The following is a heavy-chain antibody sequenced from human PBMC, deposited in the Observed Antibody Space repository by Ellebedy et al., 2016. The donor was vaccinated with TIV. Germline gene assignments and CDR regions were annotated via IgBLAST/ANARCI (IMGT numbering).Heavy chain of an antibody. CDR1: GGSFSGYY. Sequence: GSLRLSCAVYGGSFSGYYWSWIRQPPGKGLEWIGEINHSGSTNYNPSLKSRVTISADTSKNQFSLKLSSVTAADTAVYYCARLSSSSGGGYWGQGTLVTVSS. D-gene: IGHD6-6*01. V-gene: IGHV4-34*01. CDR3: ARLSSSSGGGY. CDR2: INHSGST. J-gene: IGHJ4*02.